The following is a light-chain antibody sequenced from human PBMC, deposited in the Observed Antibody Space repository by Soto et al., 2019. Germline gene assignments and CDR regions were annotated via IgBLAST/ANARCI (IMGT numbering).Light chain of an antibody. CDR3: QVWDTVSLHAI. V-gene: IGLV3-21*02. CDR1: NVGGKS. Sequence: SYELTQPPSVSLAPGQTASITCVGDNVGGKSVHWYQQKAGQAPVLVIHEDSDRPSGIPERFSGSNSANTATLTISRVEAGDEADYYCQVWDTVSLHAIFGGGTKVTVL. CDR2: EDS. J-gene: IGLJ2*01.